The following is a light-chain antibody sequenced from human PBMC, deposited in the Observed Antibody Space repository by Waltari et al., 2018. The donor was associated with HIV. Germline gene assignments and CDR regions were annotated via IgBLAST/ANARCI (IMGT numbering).Light chain of an antibody. J-gene: IGLJ3*02. V-gene: IGLV1-40*01. CDR1: TSKLGAGTD. CDR3: QSYDSSLSVGV. CDR2: GNS. Sequence: QSVLPPPPSVSGAPGQRFTISCTRRTSKLGAGTDVHWYQQLPATAPILLIYGNSNRPAGVPDRFSGSKSGTSASLAITGLQAEDEADYYCQSYDSSLSVGVFGGGTKLTVL.